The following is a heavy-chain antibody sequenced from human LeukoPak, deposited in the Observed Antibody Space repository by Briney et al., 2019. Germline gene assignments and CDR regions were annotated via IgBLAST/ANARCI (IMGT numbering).Heavy chain of an antibody. J-gene: IGHJ4*02. D-gene: IGHD3-22*01. CDR1: GGSISSYY. CDR2: IYYSGST. V-gene: IGHV4-59*12. Sequence: KPSETLSLTCTVSGGSISSYYWSWIRQPPGKGLEWIGYIYYSGSTNYNPSLKSRVTMSVDTSKNQFSLKLSSVTAADTAVYYCARDGYSSGYYFDYWGQGTLVTVSS. CDR3: ARDGYSSGYYFDY.